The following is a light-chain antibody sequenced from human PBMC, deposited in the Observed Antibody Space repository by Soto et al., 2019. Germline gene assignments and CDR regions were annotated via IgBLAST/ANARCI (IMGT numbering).Light chain of an antibody. CDR3: FLTYSGDYGALRV. J-gene: IGLJ3*02. Sequence: QSVLTQPPSASGTPGQTVTISCSGSSSNVATSTVNWYQQLPGRAPKLLIYSNNRRPSGVPDRFSGSKSGTSAFLTISGLQSEDEADYYCFLTYSGDYGALRVFGGGTKLTVL. CDR1: SSNVATST. V-gene: IGLV1-44*01. CDR2: SNN.